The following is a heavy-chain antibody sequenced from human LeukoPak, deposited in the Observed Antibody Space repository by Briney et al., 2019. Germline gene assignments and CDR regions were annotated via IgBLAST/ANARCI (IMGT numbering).Heavy chain of an antibody. V-gene: IGHV3-21*01. CDR2: INFDSSLM. D-gene: IGHD3-16*01. CDR1: GFTFSSYW. Sequence: GGSLRLSCAASGFTFSSYWVHWVRQAPGKGLEWVSSINFDSSLMYYAESMKGRFTISRDNARNSLYLQMDSLRAEDTAVYYCVRDLFDDYSLDYWGQGTLVTVSS. CDR3: VRDLFDDYSLDY. J-gene: IGHJ4*02.